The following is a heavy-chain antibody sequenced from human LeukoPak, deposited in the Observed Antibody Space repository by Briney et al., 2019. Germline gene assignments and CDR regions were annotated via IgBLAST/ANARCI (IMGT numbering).Heavy chain of an antibody. D-gene: IGHD3-16*02. Sequence: GGPLRLSCAASGFPFSSYAMSWVRPAPGKGLGWVSAINGSGGSTYYAESVKGRFTISRDNSKNTLYLQMNSLRAEDTAVYYCAKSDDYFWGSYRPFDYWGQGTLVTVSS. CDR3: AKSDDYFWGSYRPFDY. CDR1: GFPFSSYA. J-gene: IGHJ4*02. CDR2: INGSGGST. V-gene: IGHV3-23*01.